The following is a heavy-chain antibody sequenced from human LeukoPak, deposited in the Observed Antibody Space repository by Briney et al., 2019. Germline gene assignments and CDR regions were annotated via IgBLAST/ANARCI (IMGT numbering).Heavy chain of an antibody. CDR1: GFTFSSYA. J-gene: IGHJ6*04. V-gene: IGHV3-30*01. CDR2: ISYDGSNK. Sequence: GRSLRLSCAASGFTFSSYAMHWVRQAPGKGLEWVAVISYDGSNKYYADSVKGRFTISRDNSKNTLYLQMNSLRAEDTAVYYCAKGRYYDFWRGYYTYHPMDVWGKGTTVTVSS. D-gene: IGHD3-3*01. CDR3: AKGRYYDFWRGYYTYHPMDV.